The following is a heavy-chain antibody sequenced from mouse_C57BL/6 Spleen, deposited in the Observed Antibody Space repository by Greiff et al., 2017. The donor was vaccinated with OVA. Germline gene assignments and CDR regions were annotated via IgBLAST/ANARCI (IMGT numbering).Heavy chain of an antibody. CDR1: GYTFTSYW. D-gene: IGHD1-1*01. J-gene: IGHJ2*01. V-gene: IGHV1-52*01. Sequence: QVQLQQPGAELVRPGSSVKLSCKASGYTFTSYWMHWVKQRPIQGLEWIGNIDPSDSGTHYNQKFKDKATLTVDKSYSTAYMQLSSLTSEDSAVYYCARSYYSSSYFDYWGQGTTLTVSS. CDR2: IDPSDSGT. CDR3: ARSYYSSSYFDY.